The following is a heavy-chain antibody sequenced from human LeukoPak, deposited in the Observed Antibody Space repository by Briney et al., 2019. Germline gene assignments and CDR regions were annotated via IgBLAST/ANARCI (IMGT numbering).Heavy chain of an antibody. J-gene: IGHJ4*02. D-gene: IGHD3-10*01. CDR3: ARGEGRLWFGESFDY. V-gene: IGHV1-69*01. Sequence: ASVKVSCKASGGTFSSYAISWVRQAPGQGLEWMGGIIPIFGTANYAQKFQGRVTITADESTSTAYMELSSLRSEDTAVYYCARGEGRLWFGESFDYWGQGTLVTVSS. CDR1: GGTFSSYA. CDR2: IIPIFGTA.